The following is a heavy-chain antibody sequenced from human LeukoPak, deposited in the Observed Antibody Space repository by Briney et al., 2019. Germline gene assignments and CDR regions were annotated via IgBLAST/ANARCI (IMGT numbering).Heavy chain of an antibody. CDR2: IYSGGST. CDR3: ARDMGGYVILTGLDY. J-gene: IGHJ4*02. Sequence: GGSLRLSCAASGFTVSSNYMSWVRQAPGKGLEWVSVIYSGGSTYYAHSVKGRFTISRDNSKNTLYLQMNSLRAEDTAVYYCARDMGGYVILTGLDYWGQGTLVTVSS. V-gene: IGHV3-53*01. CDR1: GFTVSSNY. D-gene: IGHD3-9*01.